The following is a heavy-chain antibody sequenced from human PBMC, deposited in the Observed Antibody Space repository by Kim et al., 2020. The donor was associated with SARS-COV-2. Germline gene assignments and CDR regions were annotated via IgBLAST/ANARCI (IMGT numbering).Heavy chain of an antibody. D-gene: IGHD5-12*01. CDR2: INSRGSSI. CDR3: ARASGYEPTSYFYGLDV. V-gene: IGHV3-48*01. Sequence: GGSLRLSCAASGFTFRSYSMMWVRQAPGKGLERISYINSRGSSIFYAGSVEGRFTISRDNTEKSLYLQIDSPRAEDTAVYYCARASGYEPTSYFYGLDVWGQGTTVTVSS. J-gene: IGHJ6*02. CDR1: GFTFRSYS.